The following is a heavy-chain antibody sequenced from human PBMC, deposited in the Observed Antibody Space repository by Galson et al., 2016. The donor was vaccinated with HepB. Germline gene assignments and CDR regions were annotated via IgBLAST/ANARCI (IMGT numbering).Heavy chain of an antibody. V-gene: IGHV3-30-3*01. D-gene: IGHD6-19*01. CDR2: ISYDGSNK. Sequence: SLRLSCAASGFTFNTYAVHWVRQAPGKGLEWVAVISYDGSNKFYGDSVKGRFTISRDNSKNTLYLQMNSLRAEDTAVYYCAKDKWVGSGWSWYYFDYWGQGTLVTVSS. J-gene: IGHJ4*02. CDR1: GFTFNTYA. CDR3: AKDKWVGSGWSWYYFDY.